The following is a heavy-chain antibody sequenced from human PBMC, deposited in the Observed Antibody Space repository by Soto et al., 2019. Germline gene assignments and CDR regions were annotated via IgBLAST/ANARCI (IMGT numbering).Heavy chain of an antibody. CDR1: GVTVSSNS. J-gene: IGHJ4*02. D-gene: IGHD2-15*01. CDR3: ARGPGGGFVDY. CDR2: IYSGGST. V-gene: IGHV3-53*04. Sequence: EVQLVESGGGLVQPGGSLRLSCAASGVTVSSNSMSWVSQAPGKGLEWVSVIYSGGSTYYADSVKGRFTISRHNSKNTLYLPMNSLRAEDTAVYYCARGPGGGFVDYWGQGTRVTVSS.